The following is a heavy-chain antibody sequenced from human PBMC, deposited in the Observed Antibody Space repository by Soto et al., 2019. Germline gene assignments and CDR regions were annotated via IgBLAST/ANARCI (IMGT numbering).Heavy chain of an antibody. CDR3: AXXXXSYXXXWFDP. CDR2: IYWDDDK. J-gene: IGHJ5*02. V-gene: IGHV2-5*02. Sequence: QITLKESGPPLVKPTQTLTXTCTXSGFSLSTSGVGVGWIRQPPGKALEWLALIYWDDDKRYSPSLKSRLTITKDTSKNQVVLTMTNMDPVDTATYXXAXXXXSYXXXWFDPWGQGTLVTVSS. CDR1: GFSLSTSGVG.